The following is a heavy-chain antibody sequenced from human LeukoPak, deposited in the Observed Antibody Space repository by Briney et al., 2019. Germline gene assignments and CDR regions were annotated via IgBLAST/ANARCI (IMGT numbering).Heavy chain of an antibody. Sequence: ASVKVSCKASGYSFTDYYIHWVRQAPGQGLEWMGWINPFSGGTKYAQKFQGWVTMTRDTSISTAYMELSRLRSDDTAVYYCARSDAFDIWGQGTMVTVSS. J-gene: IGHJ3*02. CDR1: GYSFTDYY. V-gene: IGHV1-2*04. CDR3: ARSDAFDI. CDR2: INPFSGGT.